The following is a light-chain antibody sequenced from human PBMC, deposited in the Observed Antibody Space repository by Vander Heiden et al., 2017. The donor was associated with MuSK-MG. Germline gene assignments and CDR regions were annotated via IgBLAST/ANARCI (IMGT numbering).Light chain of an antibody. CDR1: SSEGGGYNY. CDR3: CSYAGNSVV. J-gene: IGLJ2*01. Sequence: QSALTPPRSVSGSPGQSVTLSCTGTSSEGGGYNYGSWYQQHPGKAPKLMVYAVSERPSGVPDRFSGSKSGNTASLTISGLQAEDEADYFCCSYAGNSVVFGGGTKLTVL. CDR2: AVS. V-gene: IGLV2-11*01.